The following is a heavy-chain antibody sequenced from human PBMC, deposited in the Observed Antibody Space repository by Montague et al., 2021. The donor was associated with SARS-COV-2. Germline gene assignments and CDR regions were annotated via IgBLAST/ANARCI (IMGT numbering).Heavy chain of an antibody. CDR3: ARQNWNDGGDY. CDR1: GFAFSNYA. Sequence: SLRLSCAASGFAFSNYAMSWVRQAPGKGLEWVSAITGSGSNTYYADSMKGRFTIFRDNSRSTLYLQINSLRAEDTAVYYCARQNWNDGGDYWGQGTLVTGSS. D-gene: IGHD1-1*01. CDR2: ITGSGSNT. J-gene: IGHJ4*02. V-gene: IGHV3-23*01.